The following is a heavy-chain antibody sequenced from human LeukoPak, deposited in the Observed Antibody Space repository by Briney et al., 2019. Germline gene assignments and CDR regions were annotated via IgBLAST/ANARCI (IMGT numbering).Heavy chain of an antibody. CDR2: ISWDDDK. V-gene: IGHV2-5*02. J-gene: IGHJ3*02. D-gene: IGHD3-16*01. CDR1: GFSITTRGET. Sequence: SGPTLVKPTQTLTLTCTSSGFSITTRGETVGWIRQPPGKALEWLALISWDDDKRHSPSLKSRLTITKDTSKNHVVLTMTNMDPVDTATYYCAHRRAGGPVPNAFDIWGQGTMVTVSS. CDR3: AHRRAGGPVPNAFDI.